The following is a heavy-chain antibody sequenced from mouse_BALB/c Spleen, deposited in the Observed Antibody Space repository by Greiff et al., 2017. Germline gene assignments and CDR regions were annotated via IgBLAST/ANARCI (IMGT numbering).Heavy chain of an antibody. CDR1: GFTFTDYY. V-gene: IGHV7-3*02. Sequence: EVQLVESGGGLVQPGGSLRLSCATSGFTFTDYYMSWVRQPPGKALEWLGFISNKANGYTTEYSASVKGRFTISRDNSQSILYLQMNTLRAEDSATYYCAREMVYGAMDYWGQGTSVTVSS. CDR2: ISNKANGYTT. CDR3: AREMVYGAMDY. D-gene: IGHD1-1*02. J-gene: IGHJ4*01.